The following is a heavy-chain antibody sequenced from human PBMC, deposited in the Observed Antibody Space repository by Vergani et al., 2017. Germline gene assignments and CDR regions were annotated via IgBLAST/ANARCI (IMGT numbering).Heavy chain of an antibody. J-gene: IGHJ6*02. Sequence: QVQLQESGPGLVKPSETLSLTCTVSGGSVSSGSYYWSWIRQPPGKGLEWIGYIYYSGSTNYNPSLKSRVTISVDTSKNQFSLKLSSVTAADTAVYYCARGLADDLGYYYGMDVWGQGTTVTVSS. CDR2: IYYSGST. V-gene: IGHV4-61*01. CDR1: GGSVSSGSYY. CDR3: ARGLADDLGYYYGMDV. D-gene: IGHD2-21*01.